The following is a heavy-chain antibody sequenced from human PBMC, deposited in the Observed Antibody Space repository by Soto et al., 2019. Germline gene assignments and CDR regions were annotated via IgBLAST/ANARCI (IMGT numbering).Heavy chain of an antibody. V-gene: IGHV4-30-4*01. CDR1: GASVTSTGYY. CDR2: ILHNGNA. J-gene: IGHJ4*02. CDR3: ARVSAVSAEYYFDY. D-gene: IGHD6-19*01. Sequence: QVQLRESGPGLMGPSQTLSLTCTVSGASVTSTGYYWTWIRQSPGKGLEWLGYILHNGNADYSPSLETRLSISLDSSKNQFSLKVNSVSAADTAIYFCARVSAVSAEYYFDYWGQGALVTVSS.